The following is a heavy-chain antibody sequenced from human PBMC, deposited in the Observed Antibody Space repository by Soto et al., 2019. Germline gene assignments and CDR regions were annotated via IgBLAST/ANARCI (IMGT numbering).Heavy chain of an antibody. CDR3: ARDQGSHPGD. D-gene: IGHD6-13*01. J-gene: IGHJ4*02. V-gene: IGHV4-4*02. CDR2: IHHSGST. Sequence: QVQLQESGPGLVRPSGTVSLTCAVSGVSISRDNWWSWGRQPPGKALEWIGEIHHSGSTNYNPSLKSRVTMSVVPSKDLFSLTLNSVTAADTAFYYCARDQGSHPGDWGQGTLVSVSS. CDR1: GVSISRDNW.